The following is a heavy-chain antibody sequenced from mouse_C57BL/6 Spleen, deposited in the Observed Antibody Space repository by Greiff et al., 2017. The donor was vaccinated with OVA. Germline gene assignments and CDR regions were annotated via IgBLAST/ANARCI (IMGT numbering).Heavy chain of an antibody. J-gene: IGHJ1*03. V-gene: IGHV1-18*01. Sequence: EVQLQQSGPELVKPGASVKIPCKASGYTFTDYNMDWVKQSHGKSLEWIGDINPNNGGTIYNQKFKGKATLTVDKSSSTAYMELRSLTSEDTAVYYCARWGAPVRFDVWGTGTTVTVSS. CDR1: GYTFTDYN. CDR3: ARWGAPVRFDV. CDR2: INPNNGGT.